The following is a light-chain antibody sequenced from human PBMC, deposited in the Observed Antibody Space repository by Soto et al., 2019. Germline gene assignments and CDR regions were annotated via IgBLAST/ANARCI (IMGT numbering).Light chain of an antibody. Sequence: EMVMTQSPATLSFSPGERATLSCRASQSVSSYLAWYQQKPGQAPRLLIYDASNRATGIPDRFSGSGSGTDFTLTISRLEPEDFALYYCQQYGSSAPITFGQGTRLEIK. J-gene: IGKJ5*01. CDR1: QSVSSY. CDR3: QQYGSSAPIT. V-gene: IGKV3-20*01. CDR2: DAS.